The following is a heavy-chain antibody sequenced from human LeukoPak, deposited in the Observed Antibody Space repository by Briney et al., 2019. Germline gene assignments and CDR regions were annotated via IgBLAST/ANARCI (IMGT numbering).Heavy chain of an antibody. D-gene: IGHD2-8*01. CDR3: ARVCCTNGVGYSDP. V-gene: IGHV5-51*01. J-gene: IGHJ5*02. Sequence: GESLKISCKGSGYSFPSYWIAWVRQMPGKGMEWRGIIYPGDSDTIYTMSFQGQVTISAAKSIRTAYLQWSCLKCSDTALLYFARVCCTNGVGYSDPCGQGTMVSVS. CDR1: GYSFPSYW. CDR2: IYPGDSDT.